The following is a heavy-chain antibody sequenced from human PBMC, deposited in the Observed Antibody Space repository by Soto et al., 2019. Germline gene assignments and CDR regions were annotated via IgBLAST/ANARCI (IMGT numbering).Heavy chain of an antibody. CDR1: GFTFSNAW. Sequence: GGSLRLSCAASGFTFSNAWMNWVRQAPGKGLEWVGRIKSKTDGGTTDYAAPVKGRFTISRDDSKNTLYLQMNSLKTEDTAVYYCTVAYGSGSFSGMDVWGQGTTVTVSS. V-gene: IGHV3-15*07. CDR3: TVAYGSGSFSGMDV. J-gene: IGHJ6*02. D-gene: IGHD3-10*01. CDR2: IKSKTDGGTT.